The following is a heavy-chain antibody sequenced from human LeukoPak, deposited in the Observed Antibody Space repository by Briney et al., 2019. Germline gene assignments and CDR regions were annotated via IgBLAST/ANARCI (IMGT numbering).Heavy chain of an antibody. Sequence: SETLSLTCTVSGGSISSSSYYWGWIRQPPGKGLEWIGSIYYSGSTYYNPSLKSRVTISVDRSKNQFSLKLSSVTAADTAVYYCARDSDCSGGSCYVGNWFDPWGQGTLVTVSS. D-gene: IGHD2-15*01. CDR3: ARDSDCSGGSCYVGNWFDP. CDR2: IYYSGST. CDR1: GGSISSSSYY. J-gene: IGHJ5*02. V-gene: IGHV4-39*07.